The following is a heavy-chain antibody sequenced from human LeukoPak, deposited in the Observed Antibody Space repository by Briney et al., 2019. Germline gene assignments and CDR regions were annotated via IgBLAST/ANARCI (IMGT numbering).Heavy chain of an antibody. J-gene: IGHJ4*02. Sequence: SETLSLTCTVSGGSISSYYWSWIRQPPGKGLEWIGEINHSGSTNYNPSLKSRVTISVDTSKNQFSLKLSSVTAADTAVYYCARGRRKGGYCSSTSCSPFDYWGQGTLVTVSS. CDR3: ARGRRKGGYCSSTSCSPFDY. D-gene: IGHD2-2*01. V-gene: IGHV4-34*01. CDR2: INHSGST. CDR1: GGSISSYY.